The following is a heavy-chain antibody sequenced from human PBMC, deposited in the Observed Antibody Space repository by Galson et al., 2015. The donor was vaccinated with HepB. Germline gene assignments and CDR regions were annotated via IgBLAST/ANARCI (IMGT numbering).Heavy chain of an antibody. Sequence: SVKVSCKASGYTFTGYYMHWVRQAPGQGLEWMGWINPNSGGTNYAQNLQDRVTLTRDTSISTAYMELSRLRSDDTAVYYCASGGGDGNSEYNYFDYWGQGTLVTVSS. CDR1: GYTFTGYY. D-gene: IGHD4-23*01. J-gene: IGHJ4*02. CDR3: ASGGGDGNSEYNYFDY. CDR2: INPNSGGT. V-gene: IGHV1-2*02.